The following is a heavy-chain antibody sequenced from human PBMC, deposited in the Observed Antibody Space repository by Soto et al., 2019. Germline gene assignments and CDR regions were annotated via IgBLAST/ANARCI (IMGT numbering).Heavy chain of an antibody. CDR1: GGSISSGDYY. J-gene: IGHJ5*02. Sequence: SETLSLTCTVSGGSISSGDYYWSWISQPPGKGLEWIGYIYYSGSTYYNPSLKSRVTISVDTSKNQFSLKLSSVTAADTAVYYCARERPDGSRLDPWGQGTLVTVSS. CDR2: IYYSGST. CDR3: ARERPDGSRLDP. D-gene: IGHD6-13*01. V-gene: IGHV4-30-4*01.